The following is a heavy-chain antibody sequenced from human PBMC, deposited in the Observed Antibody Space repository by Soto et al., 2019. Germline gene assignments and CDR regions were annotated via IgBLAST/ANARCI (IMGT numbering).Heavy chain of an antibody. J-gene: IGHJ6*02. Sequence: GGSLRLSCAASGFTFSSYAMHWVRQAPGKGLEWVAVISYDGSNKYSADYVKGRFTISRANYKNTLYLQMSSLRAEDTSVYYCARDTPPWGSSWYVLYYYYYGMDVWCQGTTITVCS. CDR2: ISYDGSNK. D-gene: IGHD6-13*01. CDR1: GFTFSSYA. CDR3: ARDTPPWGSSWYVLYYYYYGMDV. V-gene: IGHV3-30-3*01.